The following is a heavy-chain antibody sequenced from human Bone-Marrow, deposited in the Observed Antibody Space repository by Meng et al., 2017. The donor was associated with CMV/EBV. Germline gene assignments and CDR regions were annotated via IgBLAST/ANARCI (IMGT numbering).Heavy chain of an antibody. V-gene: IGHV3-49*04. CDR2: IRSKAYGGTT. CDR3: TREELTLFGVVTFSDY. CDR1: GFTFGDYA. J-gene: IGHJ4*02. D-gene: IGHD3-3*01. Sequence: GESLKISCTAPGFTFGDYAMSWVRQAPGKGLEWVGFIRSKAYGGTTEYAASVKGRFTISRDDSKSIAYLQMNSLKTEDTAVYYCTREELTLFGVVTFSDYWGQGTLVTVSS.